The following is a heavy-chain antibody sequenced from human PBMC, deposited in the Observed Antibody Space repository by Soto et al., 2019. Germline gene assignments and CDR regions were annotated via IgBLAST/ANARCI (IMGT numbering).Heavy chain of an antibody. V-gene: IGHV3-23*01. D-gene: IGHD4-17*01. CDR3: VKDAVTYNGVWDYVDL. CDR1: GFTFRNYA. Sequence: EAQLLESGGGLVQPGGSLRLSCVASGFTFRNYAMSWVRQAPGKGLEWVSSLHGSGGAAYFADSVKGRFTVSRDDSRETLYLQMGSLRVDDTATYYCVKDAVTYNGVWDYVDLWGQGTLVTVSS. J-gene: IGHJ5*02. CDR2: LHGSGGAA.